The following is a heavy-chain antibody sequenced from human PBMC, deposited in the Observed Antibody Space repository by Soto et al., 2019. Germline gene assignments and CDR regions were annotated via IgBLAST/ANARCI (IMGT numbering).Heavy chain of an antibody. CDR3: AKWGAAAGTT. J-gene: IGHJ4*02. CDR2: VFYTGIT. CDR1: GGSISSYY. V-gene: IGHV4-59*01. Sequence: QVHLQESGPGLVKPAVTLSLTCGVSGGSISSYYWSWIRQTPGKGLEWIGYVFYTGITKYNTAFKSRSTISGDTSRNQFSLNLMSVTAADTAFYYCAKWGAAAGTTWGQGIRVNVSS. D-gene: IGHD6-25*01.